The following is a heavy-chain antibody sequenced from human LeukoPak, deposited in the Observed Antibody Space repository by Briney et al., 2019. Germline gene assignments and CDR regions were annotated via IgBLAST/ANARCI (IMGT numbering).Heavy chain of an antibody. J-gene: IGHJ4*02. V-gene: IGHV4-59*01. D-gene: IGHD6-19*01. CDR2: LYNSGST. CDR3: AREKWAVAGLFDY. CDR1: GGYISSYY. Sequence: SETLSLTCTVSGGYISSYYWSWIRQPPGKRLEWIGYLYNSGSTDYNPSLKSRVTISVDTSKNQFSLKLNSVTAADTAVYYCAREKWAVAGLFDYWGQGTLVTVSS.